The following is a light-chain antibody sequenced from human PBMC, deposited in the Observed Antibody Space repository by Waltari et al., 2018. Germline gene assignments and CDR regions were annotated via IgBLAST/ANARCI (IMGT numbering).Light chain of an antibody. V-gene: IGKV3-11*01. CDR3: QQRHDWPLN. J-gene: IGKJ4*01. Sequence: EILLTPSPVTLSVSPGERATLSCKASQSVRSYLAWYQQKPGQAPRLLIYDASNRASGLPARFSGSGSGTDFTLTISNVEPEDFAVYYCQQRHDWPLNFGGGTKLEIK. CDR2: DAS. CDR1: QSVRSY.